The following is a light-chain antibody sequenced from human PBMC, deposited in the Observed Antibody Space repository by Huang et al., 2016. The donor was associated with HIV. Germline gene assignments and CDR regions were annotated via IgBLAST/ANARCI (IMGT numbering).Light chain of an antibody. CDR3: HHYGSPPWT. Sequence: DIVLTQSPGTLSLSPGERATLSCRASQSLSSYSVAWYQQKAGQTPRLLIHATSTRANGIPDRFSGSGSGAGFTLTISRLEPEDSAVYFCHHYGSPPWTFGQGTRVEIK. V-gene: IGKV3-20*01. J-gene: IGKJ1*01. CDR2: ATS. CDR1: QSLSSYS.